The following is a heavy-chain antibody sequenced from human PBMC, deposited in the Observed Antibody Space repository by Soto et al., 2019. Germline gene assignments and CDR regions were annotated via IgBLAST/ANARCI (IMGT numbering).Heavy chain of an antibody. CDR3: AKRHTTVATPANYFDY. Sequence: GGSLRLSCAASGFTFTSHNIYWFRQAPGKGLEWVSSISPYDHSFYYADSVKGRFTISRDDSRNTLYLQMNSLRAEDTAVYYCAKRHTTVATPANYFDYWGQGTLVTVSS. CDR1: GFTFTSHN. D-gene: IGHD1-1*01. V-gene: IGHV3-23*01. CDR2: ISPYDHSF. J-gene: IGHJ4*02.